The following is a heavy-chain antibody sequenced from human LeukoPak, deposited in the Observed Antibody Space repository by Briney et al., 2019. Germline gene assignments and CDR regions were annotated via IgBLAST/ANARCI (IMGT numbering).Heavy chain of an antibody. V-gene: IGHV4-4*09. D-gene: IGHD1-1*01. CDR3: VQTTGWPGFDY. CDR1: GVSISRFY. CDR2: IYSGVPT. Sequence: KPSETLSLTCTTSGVSISRFYWSWVWQPPGKGLEQIGNIYSGVPTYFNHSLKSRVIISVDTSRNQFYLNLTSVTAADTAMYYCVQTTGWPGFDYWGQGILVTVSS. J-gene: IGHJ4*02.